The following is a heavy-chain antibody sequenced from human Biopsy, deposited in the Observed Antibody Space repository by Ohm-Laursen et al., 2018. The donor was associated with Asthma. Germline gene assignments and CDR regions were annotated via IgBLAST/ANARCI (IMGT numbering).Heavy chain of an antibody. D-gene: IGHD2-15*01. CDR1: GGSINIGDYY. J-gene: IGHJ4*02. V-gene: IGHV4-31*03. CDR2: IHYSGST. Sequence: SQTLSLTCTVSGGSINIGDYYWSWIRQHPVTGLEWIGNIHYSGSTYSNPSLKSRVTISVDTSKKQISLRLSSVIAADTAVYYCAGFCSGGNCPDHWGQGTLVTVSS. CDR3: AGFCSGGNCPDH.